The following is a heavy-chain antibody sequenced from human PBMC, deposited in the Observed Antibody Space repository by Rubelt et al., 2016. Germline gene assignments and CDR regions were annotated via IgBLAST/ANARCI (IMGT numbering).Heavy chain of an antibody. D-gene: IGHD6-19*01. J-gene: IGHJ4*02. Sequence: GGNLVQPGGSLRLSCAASGFTFRRYWMHWVRQAPGKGLEWVSSISSSTSYIYYADSVRGRFTISRDNAKISMYLQKNSLRDEDTAVYYCARDGQWLVPDYWGQGTLVTVSS. V-gene: IGHV3-21*01. CDR1: GFTFRRYW. CDR2: ISSSTSYI. CDR3: ARDGQWLVPDY.